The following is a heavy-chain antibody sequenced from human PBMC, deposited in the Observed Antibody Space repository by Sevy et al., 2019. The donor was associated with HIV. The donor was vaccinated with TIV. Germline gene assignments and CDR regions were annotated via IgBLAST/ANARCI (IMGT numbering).Heavy chain of an antibody. J-gene: IGHJ3*01. Sequence: SQTLSLTCAISGDSVSSNIAAWNWIRQSPSRGLEWLGRTHYRSKWYNDYAVSVRGRITINPDRSKNQFSLQLNSVTPEDTVVYYCARACCSGDRFGVLGAFDFWGQGTMVTVSS. CDR2: THYRSKWYN. CDR3: ARACCSGDRFGVLGAFDF. CDR1: GDSVSSNIAA. V-gene: IGHV6-1*01. D-gene: IGHD2-15*01.